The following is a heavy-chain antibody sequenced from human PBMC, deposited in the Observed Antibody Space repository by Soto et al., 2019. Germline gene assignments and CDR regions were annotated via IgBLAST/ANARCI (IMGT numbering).Heavy chain of an antibody. CDR3: VRDSHGDY. V-gene: IGHV3-74*01. Sequence: EVQLVESGGGLVQPGGSLRLSCAGSGITFSNYWMHWVRQAPGKGLEWVSRIDHDGPTDYADSVRGRFTISRDNAENTLYMQMNSLTPEDTAMYYCVRDSHGDYRGQGTLVTVSS. CDR2: IDHDGPT. J-gene: IGHJ4*02. CDR1: GITFSNYW.